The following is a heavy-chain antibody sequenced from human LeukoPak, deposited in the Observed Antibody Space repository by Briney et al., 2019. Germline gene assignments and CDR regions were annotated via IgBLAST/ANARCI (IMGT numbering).Heavy chain of an antibody. V-gene: IGHV3-7*01. CDR1: GFTFSSYG. D-gene: IGHD1-14*01. CDR2: LNQDADRE. CDR3: ARATTASARDH. J-gene: IGHJ4*02. Sequence: GRSLRLSCAASGFTFSSYGMHWVRQAPGKGLEWVASLNQDADREYYVDSVKGRFTISRDNAKNSLYLQMDSLRVEDTAVYYCARATTASARDHWGQGTLVTVSS.